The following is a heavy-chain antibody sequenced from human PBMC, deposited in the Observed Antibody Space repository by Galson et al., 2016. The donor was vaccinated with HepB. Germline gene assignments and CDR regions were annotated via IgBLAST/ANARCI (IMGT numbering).Heavy chain of an antibody. CDR1: GYTFTSND. CDR2: ISASKGNT. V-gene: IGHV1-18*04. Sequence: SVKVSCKASGYTFTSNDISWVRQAPGQGLEWMGWISASKGNTNYAQKFQGRLTVTTDTSTRTAYMELGNLRSDDTAVYYCARDRDHGLDNWGQGTMVTVSS. CDR3: ARDRDHGLDN. D-gene: IGHD2-8*01. J-gene: IGHJ3*02.